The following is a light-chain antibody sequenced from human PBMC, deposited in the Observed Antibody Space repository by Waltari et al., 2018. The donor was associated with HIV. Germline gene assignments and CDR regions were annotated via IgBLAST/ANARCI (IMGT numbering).Light chain of an antibody. CDR3: SSYTATTAIL. CDR2: DVT. V-gene: IGLV2-14*03. CDR1: NSDVGDYNY. J-gene: IGLJ3*02. Sequence: QSVLTQPASVSGSPGQSITISCTGTNSDVGDYNYVSWYQQHPGKAPKLLIYDVTHRPSGISSRFSGCKSGNTASMTISGLQAEDEADYYCSSYTATTAILFGGGTKVTVL.